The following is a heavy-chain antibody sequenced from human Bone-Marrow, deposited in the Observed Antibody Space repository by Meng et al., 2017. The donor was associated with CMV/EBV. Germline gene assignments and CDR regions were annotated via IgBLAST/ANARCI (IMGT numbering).Heavy chain of an antibody. D-gene: IGHD6-13*01. Sequence: GESLKISCVVSGFTLSNYWMHWVRQAPGKGLVWVSRISLDGSSTNYADSVKGRFTTSRDNAKNTVYLQMKSLRGEDTALYYCAKDVSRSHRYGMDVWGQGTTVTVSS. V-gene: IGHV3-74*01. CDR1: GFTLSNYW. CDR2: ISLDGSST. J-gene: IGHJ6*02. CDR3: AKDVSRSHRYGMDV.